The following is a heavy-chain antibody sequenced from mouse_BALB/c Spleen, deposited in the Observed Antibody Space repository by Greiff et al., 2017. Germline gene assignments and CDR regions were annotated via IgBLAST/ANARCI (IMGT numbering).Heavy chain of an antibody. V-gene: IGHV5-4*02. CDR1: GFTFSDYY. CDR2: ISDGGSYT. CDR3: ASACGYDRAWFAY. D-gene: IGHD2-2*01. J-gene: IGHJ3*01. Sequence: DVQLVESGGGLVKPGGSLKLSCAASGFTFSDYYMYWVRQTPEKRLEWVATISDGGSYTYYPDSVKGRFTISRDNAKDNLYLQMSSLKSEDTAMYYGASACGYDRAWFAYWGQGTLVTVSA.